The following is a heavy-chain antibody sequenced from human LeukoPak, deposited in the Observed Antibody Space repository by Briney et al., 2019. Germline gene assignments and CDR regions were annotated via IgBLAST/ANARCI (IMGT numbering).Heavy chain of an antibody. CDR2: ISSSGSTT. J-gene: IGHJ4*02. Sequence: PGRSLRLSCAASGFTFSTYAMSWVRQAPGKGLEWVSAISSSGSTTYYADSVKGRFTISRDNSKDTLYLQMNSLRAEDTAIYYCAKDDDDFWSGYYPFDYWGQGTLVTVPS. D-gene: IGHD3-3*01. CDR3: AKDDDDFWSGYYPFDY. V-gene: IGHV3-23*01. CDR1: GFTFSTYA.